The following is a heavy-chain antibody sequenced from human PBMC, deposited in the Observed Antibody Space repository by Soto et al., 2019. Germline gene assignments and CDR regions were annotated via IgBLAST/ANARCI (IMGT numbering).Heavy chain of an antibody. CDR1: GFTFSSYG. Sequence: GGSLRLSSAASGFTFSSYGMHWVRQAPGKGLEWVAVISYDGSNKYYADSVKGRFTISRDNSKNTLYLQMNSLRAEDTAVYYCAKDQDSSGVFDYWGQGTLVTVSS. CDR3: AKDQDSSGVFDY. J-gene: IGHJ4*02. D-gene: IGHD6-19*01. CDR2: ISYDGSNK. V-gene: IGHV3-30*18.